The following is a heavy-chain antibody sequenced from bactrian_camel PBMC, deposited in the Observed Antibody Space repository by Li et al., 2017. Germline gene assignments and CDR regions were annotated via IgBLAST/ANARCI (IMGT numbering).Heavy chain of an antibody. J-gene: IGHJ4*01. CDR2: IEGGGRM. D-gene: IGHD3*01. CDR3: ASVWKYELTAPPLAQSSYNL. CDR1: GYLISRYS. Sequence: VQLVESGGGSVQAGESLRLSCEASGYLISRYSMGWFRQAPRKEREGVAAIEGGGRMSYRDSVKGRFTFSKDNAKNTLYLQMNSLKPEDTAMYYCASVWKYELTAPPLAQSSYNLWGQGTQVTVS. V-gene: IGHV3S57*01.